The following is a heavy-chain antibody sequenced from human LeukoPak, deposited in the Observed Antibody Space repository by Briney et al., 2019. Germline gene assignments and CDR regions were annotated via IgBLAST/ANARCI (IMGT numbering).Heavy chain of an antibody. V-gene: IGHV3-74*01. CDR3: ARSNQADDY. Sequence: GGSLRLSCAASGFTFSSYWMHWVRQVPGKGLMWVSRINPGGSSTAYADSVKGRFTISRDNAENTLYLQMDSLRAEDTAVYYCARSNQADDYWGQGTLVTVSS. CDR2: INPGGSST. D-gene: IGHD1-14*01. J-gene: IGHJ4*02. CDR1: GFTFSSYW.